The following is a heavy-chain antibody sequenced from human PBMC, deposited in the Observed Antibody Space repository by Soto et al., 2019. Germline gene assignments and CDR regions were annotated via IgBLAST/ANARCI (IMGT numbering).Heavy chain of an antibody. V-gene: IGHV4-4*02. J-gene: IGHJ4*02. CDR1: GGSVTDGHW. CDR2: ISQTGST. Sequence: QVQLQESGPGLVKPSGTLSLTCAVSGGSVTDGHWWTWVRQPPGQGLEWIGDISQTGSTKYNPSLKSRVTISVDKSKNQFSLNLSSVTAADTALYYCARGSWLVITPYFDYWGQGTLVTVSS. D-gene: IGHD3-9*01. CDR3: ARGSWLVITPYFDY.